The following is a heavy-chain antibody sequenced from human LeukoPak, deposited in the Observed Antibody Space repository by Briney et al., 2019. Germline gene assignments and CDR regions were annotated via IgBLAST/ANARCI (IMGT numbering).Heavy chain of an antibody. D-gene: IGHD1-14*01. V-gene: IGHV5-51*01. J-gene: IGHJ3*02. Sequence: GESLKISCKGSGYSFTSYWIGWVRQMPGKGLEWMGIIYPGDSDTRYSPSFQGQVTISADKSISTAYLQWSSLEASDTAMYYCARHETPDRILDPFDIWGQGTMVTVSS. CDR1: GYSFTSYW. CDR2: IYPGDSDT. CDR3: ARHETPDRILDPFDI.